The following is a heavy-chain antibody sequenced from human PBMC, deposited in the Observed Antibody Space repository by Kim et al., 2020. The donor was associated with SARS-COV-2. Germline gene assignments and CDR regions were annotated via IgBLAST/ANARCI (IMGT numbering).Heavy chain of an antibody. D-gene: IGHD2-21*01. CDR1: GFTFSNYA. Sequence: GGSLRLSCAASGFTFSNYAMTWVRQAPGKGLEWVSDIRSSGDTYYSASVVGGLFFFTNATDNELFQLLVSIRGDETAAYYCCGRGPLSYW. CDR3: CGRGPLSY. CDR2: IRSSGDT. J-gene: IGHJ4*01. V-gene: IGHV3-23*01.